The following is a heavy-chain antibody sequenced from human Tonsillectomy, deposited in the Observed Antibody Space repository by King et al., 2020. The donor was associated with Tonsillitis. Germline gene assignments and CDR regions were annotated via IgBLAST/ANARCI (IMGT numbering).Heavy chain of an antibody. Sequence: QLVQSGAEVEKPGASVKVSCKASGYTFTAYYMHWVRQAPGQGLEWMAWINPNTGDTNCAQKFQGRVTWTRDTSISTAYMELSRLGSDDTAIYYCAREGGLEALDVWGQGTTVTVSS. CDR1: GYTFTAYY. V-gene: IGHV1-2*02. CDR3: AREGGLEALDV. CDR2: INPNTGDT. D-gene: IGHD3-3*01. J-gene: IGHJ6*02.